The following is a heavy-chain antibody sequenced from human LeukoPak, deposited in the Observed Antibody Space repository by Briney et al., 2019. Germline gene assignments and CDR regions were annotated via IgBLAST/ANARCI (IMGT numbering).Heavy chain of an antibody. V-gene: IGHV3-66*01. CDR3: AKELYSGSGGSYKN. D-gene: IGHD1-26*01. Sequence: PGGSLRLSCAASGFTVSNNYMSWVRQAPGKGLEWVSVIYSGGYTYYADSVKGRFTISRDNSKNTLYLQMNSLRAEDTAVYYCAKELYSGSGGSYKNWGQGTLVTVSS. CDR2: IYSGGYT. CDR1: GFTVSNNY. J-gene: IGHJ4*02.